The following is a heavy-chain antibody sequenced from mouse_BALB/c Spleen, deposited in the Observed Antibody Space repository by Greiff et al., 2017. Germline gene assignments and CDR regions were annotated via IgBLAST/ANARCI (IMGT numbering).Heavy chain of an antibody. J-gene: IGHJ3*01. D-gene: IGHD2-14*01. CDR2: IYPGDGDT. Sequence: QVQLQQSGAELVRPGSSVKISCKASGYAFSSYWMNWVKQRPGQGLEWIGQIYPGDGDTNSNGTFKGKATLTADKSSSTAYMQLSSLTSEDSAVYFCARNDRYDGFAYWGQGTLVTVSA. V-gene: IGHV1-80*01. CDR3: ARNDRYDGFAY. CDR1: GYAFSSYW.